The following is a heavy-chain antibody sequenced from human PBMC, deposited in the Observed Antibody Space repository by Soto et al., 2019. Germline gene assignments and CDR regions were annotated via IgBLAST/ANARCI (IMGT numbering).Heavy chain of an antibody. V-gene: IGHV3-30-3*01. CDR2: ISYDENNK. D-gene: IGHD5-18*01. CDR1: GFTFRSYH. CDR3: ARAMDAAMASKDNWFDP. Sequence: QPGGSLRLSCAASGFTFRSYHMHWVRQAPGKGLEWVASISYDENNKYYTDSVKGRFTISRDNSKNTLCLQMNSLRDEDTAVYYCARAMDAAMASKDNWFDPWGQGTLVTVSS. J-gene: IGHJ5*02.